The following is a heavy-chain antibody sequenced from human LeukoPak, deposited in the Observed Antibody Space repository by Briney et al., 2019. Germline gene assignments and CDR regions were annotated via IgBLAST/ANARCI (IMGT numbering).Heavy chain of an antibody. CDR1: GGSISSGSYY. D-gene: IGHD3-9*01. Sequence: SETLSLTCTVSGGSISSGSYYWGWIRQPPGKGLEWIGSIYYSGSTYYNPSLKSRVTISVDTSKNQFSLKLSSVTAADTAVYYCARRNDILTGYYDYWGQGTLVTVSS. J-gene: IGHJ4*02. CDR2: IYYSGST. V-gene: IGHV4-39*01. CDR3: ARRNDILTGYYDY.